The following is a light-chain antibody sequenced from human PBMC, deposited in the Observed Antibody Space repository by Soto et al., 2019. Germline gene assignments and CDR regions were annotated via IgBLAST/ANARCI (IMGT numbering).Light chain of an antibody. J-gene: IGLJ2*01. V-gene: IGLV2-14*01. CDR3: SSYTSSSTTLVV. Sequence: QSALTQPASVSGSPGQSITISCTGTSSDIGDYDYVSWYQHLPGKAPKLLIFDVTHRPSGVSDRFSGSKSGNTASLTISGVRPEDEADYYCSSYTSSSTTLVVFGGGTKVTVL. CDR2: DVT. CDR1: SSDIGDYDY.